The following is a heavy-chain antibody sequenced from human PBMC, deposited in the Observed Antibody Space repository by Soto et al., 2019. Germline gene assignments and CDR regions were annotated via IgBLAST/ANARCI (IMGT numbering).Heavy chain of an antibody. CDR1: GFTVSSNY. Sequence: TGGSLRLSCAASGFTVSSNYMSWVRQAPGKGLEWVSVIYSGGSTYYADSVKGRFTISRDNSKNTLYLQMNSLRAGDTAVYYCARDSVRKKSFDWLPTYYYYGMDVWGQGTTVTVSS. V-gene: IGHV3-66*01. D-gene: IGHD3-9*01. J-gene: IGHJ6*02. CDR3: ARDSVRKKSFDWLPTYYYYGMDV. CDR2: IYSGGST.